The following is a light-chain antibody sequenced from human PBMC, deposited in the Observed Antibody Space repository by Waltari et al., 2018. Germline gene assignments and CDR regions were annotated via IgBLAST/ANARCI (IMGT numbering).Light chain of an antibody. CDR3: QQRYSTPPWT. V-gene: IGKV1-39*01. J-gene: IGKJ1*01. CDR1: QSISIY. Sequence: DIQVTQSPSSLSASVGDRVTITCRASQSISIYLNWYQQKPGKAPKLLLSAASSLQSGVPSRFSGSGSGTDFTLTISSLQPEDFASYYCQQRYSTPPWTFGQGTKVEI. CDR2: AAS.